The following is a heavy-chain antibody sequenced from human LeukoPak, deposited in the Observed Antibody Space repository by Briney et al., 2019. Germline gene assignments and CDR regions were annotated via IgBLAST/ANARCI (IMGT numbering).Heavy chain of an antibody. CDR1: GFTFSSYA. V-gene: IGHV3-23*01. J-gene: IGHJ4*02. D-gene: IGHD6-6*01. Sequence: PGGSLRLSCAASGFTFSSYAMSWVRQAPGKGLEWVSAVSGSGGSTYYADSVKGRFTISRDNSKNTLYLQMNSLRAEDTAVYYCAKDQQLVTLHFDYWGQGTLVTVSS. CDR3: AKDQQLVTLHFDY. CDR2: VSGSGGST.